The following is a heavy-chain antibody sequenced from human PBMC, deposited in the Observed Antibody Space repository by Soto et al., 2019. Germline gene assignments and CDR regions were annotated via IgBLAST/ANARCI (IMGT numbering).Heavy chain of an antibody. J-gene: IGHJ4*02. D-gene: IGHD2-15*01. CDR1: GFTFRTYA. V-gene: IGHV3-23*03. Sequence: PGGSLRLSCAAYGFTFRTYAMNWVRQAPGKGLEWVAVIVGDASSIDYADSVKGRFTISRDNSKNIMYLQMTSLKVEDTATYFCAKDLRPDGRYDFDYWGQGTLVTVSS. CDR2: IVGDASSI. CDR3: AKDLRPDGRYDFDY.